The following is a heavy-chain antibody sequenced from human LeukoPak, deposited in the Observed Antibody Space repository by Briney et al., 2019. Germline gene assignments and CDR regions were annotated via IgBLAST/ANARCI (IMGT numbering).Heavy chain of an antibody. CDR3: TTHIIRFGELWGFDP. J-gene: IGHJ5*02. V-gene: IGHV3-15*01. CDR2: IKSKSNGGTT. D-gene: IGHD3-10*01. Sequence: KPGGSLRLSCAASGFTFSNAWMSWVRQAPGKGLEWVGRIKSKSNGGTTDHAAPLKGRFTISRDDSKNTLYLQMNSLKTEDTAVYYCTTHIIRFGELWGFDPWGQGNQGTVSS. CDR1: GFTFSNAW.